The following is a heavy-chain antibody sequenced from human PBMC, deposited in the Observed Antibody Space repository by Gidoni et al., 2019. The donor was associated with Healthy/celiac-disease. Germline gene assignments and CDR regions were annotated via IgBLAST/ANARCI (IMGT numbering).Heavy chain of an antibody. V-gene: IGHV3-30-3*01. CDR1: GFTFSSYA. J-gene: IGHJ4*02. CDR2: ISYDGSNK. D-gene: IGHD2-15*01. Sequence: QVQLVESGGGVVQPGRSLRLSCAASGFTFSSYAMHWVRQAPGKGLEWVAVISYDGSNKYYADSVKGRFTISRDNSKNTLYLQMNSLRAEDTAVYYCARGAYVADYWGQGTLVTVSS. CDR3: ARGAYVADY.